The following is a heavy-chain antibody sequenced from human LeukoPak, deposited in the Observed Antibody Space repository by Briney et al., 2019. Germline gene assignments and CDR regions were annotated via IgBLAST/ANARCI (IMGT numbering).Heavy chain of an antibody. Sequence: SETLSLTCTVSGGSISSGGYYWSWIRQPPGKGLEWIGYIYTSGSTNYNPSLKSRVTISVDTSKNQFSLKLSSVTAADTAVYYCARQRINVPAAITLGDYWFDPWGQGTLVTVSS. J-gene: IGHJ5*02. CDR1: GGSISSGGYY. V-gene: IGHV4-61*08. CDR2: IYTSGST. CDR3: ARQRINVPAAITLGDYWFDP. D-gene: IGHD2-2*01.